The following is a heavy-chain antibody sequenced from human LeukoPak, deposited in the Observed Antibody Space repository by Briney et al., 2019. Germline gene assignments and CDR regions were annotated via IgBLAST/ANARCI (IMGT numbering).Heavy chain of an antibody. CDR3: ARGYDSSGYYSTNFDY. CDR2: INSDGSST. D-gene: IGHD3-22*01. CDR1: GFTFSSYW. Sequence: PGGSLRLSCAASGFTFSSYWMHWVRQAPGKGLVWVSRINSDGSSTSYADSVKGRFTISRDNAKNTLYPQMNSLRAEDTAVYYCARGYDSSGYYSTNFDYWGQGTLVIVSS. J-gene: IGHJ4*02. V-gene: IGHV3-74*01.